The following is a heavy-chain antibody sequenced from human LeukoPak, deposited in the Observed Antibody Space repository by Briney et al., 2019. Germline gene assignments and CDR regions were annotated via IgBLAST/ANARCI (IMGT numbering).Heavy chain of an antibody. D-gene: IGHD6-19*01. CDR3: ASETLAVAGPGAFDI. Sequence: KSGGSLRLSCATSKFTFSTYSMNWVRQAPGKGLEWVSSISSSTSYIYYADSLKGRFTISRDNSKNTLYLRMNSLRAEDTAVYYCASETLAVAGPGAFDIWGQGTMVTVSS. J-gene: IGHJ3*02. CDR2: ISSSTSYI. V-gene: IGHV3-21*01. CDR1: KFTFSTYS.